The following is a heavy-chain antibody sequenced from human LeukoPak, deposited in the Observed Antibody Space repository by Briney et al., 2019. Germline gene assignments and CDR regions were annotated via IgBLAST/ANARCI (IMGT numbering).Heavy chain of an antibody. V-gene: IGHV1-69*06. CDR2: VIPIFGTA. CDR3: ARDGAHYYGSGSYRSRWFDP. D-gene: IGHD3-10*01. J-gene: IGHJ5*02. CDR1: GGTFSSYA. Sequence: GASVKVSCKASGGTFSSYAISWVRQAPGQGLEWMGGVIPIFGTANYAQKFQGRVTITADKSTSTAYMELSSLRSEDTAVYYCARDGAHYYGSGSYRSRWFDPWGQGTLVTVSS.